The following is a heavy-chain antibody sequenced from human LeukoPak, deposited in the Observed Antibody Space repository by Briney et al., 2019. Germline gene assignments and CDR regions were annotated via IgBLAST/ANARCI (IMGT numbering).Heavy chain of an antibody. CDR2: INTAGSST. CDR3: ARDPHPVSDYGSGSHDY. CDR1: GFTFSGYW. J-gene: IGHJ4*02. D-gene: IGHD3-10*01. Sequence: PGGSLRLSCAASGFTFSGYWMHWVRQAPGKGLVWVSRINTAGSSTTYADSVKGRFTISRDNAKNTLYLQMNSLRAEDTAVYYCARDPHPVSDYGSGSHDYWGQGTLVTVSS. V-gene: IGHV3-74*01.